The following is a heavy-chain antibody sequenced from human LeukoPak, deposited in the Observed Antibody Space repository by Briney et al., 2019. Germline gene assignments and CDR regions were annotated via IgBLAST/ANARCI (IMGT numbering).Heavy chain of an antibody. CDR3: ASGEMSYDCSGFRSGVFDY. D-gene: IGHD3-22*01. J-gene: IGHJ4*02. CDR1: GGSISITSYY. CDR2: IYYSGST. V-gene: IGHV4-30-4*08. Sequence: SETLSLTCTVSGGSISITSYYWGWIRQPPGKGLEWIGYIYYSGSTYYNPSLKSRVTISVDTSKNQFSLKLCSVTAADTAVYCCASGEMSYDCSGFRSGVFDYWGQGTLVTVSS.